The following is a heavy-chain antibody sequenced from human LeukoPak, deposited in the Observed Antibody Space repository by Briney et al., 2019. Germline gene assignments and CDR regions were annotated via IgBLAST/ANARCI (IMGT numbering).Heavy chain of an antibody. J-gene: IGHJ4*02. D-gene: IGHD3-10*01. CDR2: IIPIFGTA. Sequence: SVKVSCKASGGTFSSYAISWVRQAPGQGLEWMGGIIPIFGTANYPQKFQDRVTITADESTSTAYMELSSLRSEDTAVYYCAREGVISTMVRGAISLPYFDYWGQGTLVTVSS. CDR1: GGTFSSYA. CDR3: AREGVISTMVRGAISLPYFDY. V-gene: IGHV1-69*13.